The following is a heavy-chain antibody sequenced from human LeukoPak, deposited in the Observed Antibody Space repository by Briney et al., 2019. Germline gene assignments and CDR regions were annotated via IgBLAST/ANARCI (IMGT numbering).Heavy chain of an antibody. J-gene: IGHJ4*02. CDR3: ARSTPYYDSGSYFNYCDY. Sequence: GGSLRLSCAASGFTFSSYSMNWVRQAPGKGLEWVSSISSSSTYIDYADSVKGRFTISRDNAKNSLYLQMNSLRAEDTAVYYCARSTPYYDSGSYFNYCDYWGQGTVVTVSS. CDR1: GFTFSSYS. CDR2: ISSSSTYI. D-gene: IGHD3-10*01. V-gene: IGHV3-21*01.